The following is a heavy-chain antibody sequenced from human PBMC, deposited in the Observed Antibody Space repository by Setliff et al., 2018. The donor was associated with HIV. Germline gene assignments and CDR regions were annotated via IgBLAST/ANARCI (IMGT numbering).Heavy chain of an antibody. CDR1: GGSISSGSYY. CDR2: IYTSGST. Sequence: SETLSLTCTVSGGSISSGSYYWSWIRQPAGKGLEWIGRIYTSGSTNYNPSLKSRVTISVDTSKNQFSLNLYSVTAADTAVYYCASYRKAERWLQLGGNFDYWGQGTLVTVSS. J-gene: IGHJ4*02. D-gene: IGHD5-12*01. V-gene: IGHV4-61*02. CDR3: ASYRKAERWLQLGGNFDY.